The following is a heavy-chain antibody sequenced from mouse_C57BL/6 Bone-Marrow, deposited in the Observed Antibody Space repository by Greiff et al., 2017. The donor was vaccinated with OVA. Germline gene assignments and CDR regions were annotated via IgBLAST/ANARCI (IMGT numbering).Heavy chain of an antibody. Sequence: EVNVVESGGGLVKPGGSLKLSCAASGFTFSSYAMSWVRQTPEKRLEWVATISDGGSYTYYPDNVKGRFTISRDNAKNNLYLQMSHLKSEDTAMYYCARGYDYDFDYWGQGTTLTVSS. D-gene: IGHD2-4*01. J-gene: IGHJ2*01. V-gene: IGHV5-4*03. CDR2: ISDGGSYT. CDR3: ARGYDYDFDY. CDR1: GFTFSSYA.